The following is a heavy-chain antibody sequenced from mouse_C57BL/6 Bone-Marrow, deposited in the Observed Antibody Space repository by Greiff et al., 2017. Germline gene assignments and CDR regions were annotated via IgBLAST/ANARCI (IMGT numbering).Heavy chain of an antibody. Sequence: EVHLVESGGGLVQPGGSLTLSCAASGFTFSSYAMSWVRQTPEKRLEWVATISDGGSYTYYPDNVKGRFTISRDNTKNNLYLLMSHLKSEDTAMYDCARDPNYPYAMDYWGQGTAATVSA. V-gene: IGHV5-4*01. D-gene: IGHD1-1*01. J-gene: IGHJ4*01. CDR1: GFTFSSYA. CDR2: ISDGGSYT. CDR3: ARDPNYPYAMDY.